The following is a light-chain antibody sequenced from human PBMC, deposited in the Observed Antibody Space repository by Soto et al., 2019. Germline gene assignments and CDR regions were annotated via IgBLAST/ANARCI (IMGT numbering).Light chain of an antibody. CDR2: DVS. J-gene: IGKJ4*01. CDR3: QQYYRYPLT. CDR1: QSFSTW. Sequence: DIQMTQSPSTLSASVGDRVTITCRASQSFSTWLAWYQQKPGRAPNLLIYDVSSLESGVPSRFSGSGSGTEFTLTISSQQPDDFATYYCQQYYRYPLTFGGGTTVGIK. V-gene: IGKV1-5*01.